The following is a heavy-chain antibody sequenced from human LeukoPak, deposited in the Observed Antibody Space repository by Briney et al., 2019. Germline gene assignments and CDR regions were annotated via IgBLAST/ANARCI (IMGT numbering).Heavy chain of an antibody. CDR2: ISYDGSNK. CDR1: GFTFSSYG. CDR3: AKYRQLWSPIDY. Sequence: PGGSLRLSCAASGFTFSSYGMHWVRQAPGKGLEWVAVISYDGSNKYYADSVKGRFTISRDNSKNTLYLQMNSLRAEDTAVYYCAKYRQLWSPIDYWGQGTLVTVSS. V-gene: IGHV3-30*18. D-gene: IGHD5-18*01. J-gene: IGHJ4*02.